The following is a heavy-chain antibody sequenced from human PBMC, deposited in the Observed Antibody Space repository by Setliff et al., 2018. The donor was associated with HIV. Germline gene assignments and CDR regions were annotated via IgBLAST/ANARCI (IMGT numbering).Heavy chain of an antibody. V-gene: IGHV2-5*02. CDR1: GFSLASTGVG. CDR2: IYWDDDV. D-gene: IGHD3-10*01. Sequence: TLTLTCTVSGFSLASTGVGVGWVRQPPGEGLEWLALIYWDDDVRYKPSLKSRLTITKDTSKNQVDLTMSNMDPVDTATYFCVHVSYYREVYFDAWGQGILVTVSS. CDR3: VHVSYYREVYFDA. J-gene: IGHJ4*01.